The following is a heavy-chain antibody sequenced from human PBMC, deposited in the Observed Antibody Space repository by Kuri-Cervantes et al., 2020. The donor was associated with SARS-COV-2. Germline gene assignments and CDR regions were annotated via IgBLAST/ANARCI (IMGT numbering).Heavy chain of an antibody. D-gene: IGHD4-11*01. Sequence: SGPTLVKPTQTLTLTCTFSGFSLTTSGMCVAWIRQPPGKALEWLARIDWDDDKYYKTSLSTRLSISKDTSKDQVVLTMTNMDPVDTGTYYCVQIRAATVIADYWGQGALVTVSS. CDR3: VQIRAATVIADY. J-gene: IGHJ4*02. V-gene: IGHV2-70*11. CDR2: IDWDDDK. CDR1: GFSLTTSGMC.